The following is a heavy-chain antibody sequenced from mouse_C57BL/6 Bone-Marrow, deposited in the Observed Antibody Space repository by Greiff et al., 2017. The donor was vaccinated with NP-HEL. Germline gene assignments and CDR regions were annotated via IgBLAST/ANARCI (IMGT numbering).Heavy chain of an antibody. CDR2: ISSGGSYT. CDR1: GFTFSSYG. Sequence: KVVESGGDLVKPGGSLKLSCAASGFTFSSYGMSWVRQTPDKRLEWVATISSGGSYTYYPDSVKGRFTISRDNAKNTLYLQMSSLKSEDTAMYYCASFARDFDYWGQGTTLTVSS. CDR3: ASFARDFDY. J-gene: IGHJ2*01. V-gene: IGHV5-6*02.